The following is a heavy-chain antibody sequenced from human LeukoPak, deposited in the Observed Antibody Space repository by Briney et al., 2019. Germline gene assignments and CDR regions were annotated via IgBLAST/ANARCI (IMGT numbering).Heavy chain of an antibody. V-gene: IGHV4-61*03. D-gene: IGHD1-26*01. CDR1: GCSVSRDGDF. CDR2: IVNRGST. J-gene: IGHJ4*02. Sequence: SETLSLICTGSGCSVSRDGDFWNWIRQPPGKGLEGIGYIVNRGSTVYNPSLKSRVSISVDTSNNHSSLQLTSVTAADTAVYFCALLHSPRPLDYWGQGTLVTVSS. CDR3: ALLHSPRPLDY.